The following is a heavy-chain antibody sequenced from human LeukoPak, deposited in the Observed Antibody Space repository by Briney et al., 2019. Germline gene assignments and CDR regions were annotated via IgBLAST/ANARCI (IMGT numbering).Heavy chain of an antibody. V-gene: IGHV4-39*01. Sequence: SETLSLTCTVSGGSIRSSSYYWGWIRQPPGKGLEWIGSIYYSGSTCYNPSLKSRVTISVDTSKNQFSLKLSSLTAADTAVYYCARLWLGVRPPDYWGQGTLVTVSS. CDR2: IYYSGST. J-gene: IGHJ4*02. D-gene: IGHD3-10*01. CDR1: GGSIRSSSYY. CDR3: ARLWLGVRPPDY.